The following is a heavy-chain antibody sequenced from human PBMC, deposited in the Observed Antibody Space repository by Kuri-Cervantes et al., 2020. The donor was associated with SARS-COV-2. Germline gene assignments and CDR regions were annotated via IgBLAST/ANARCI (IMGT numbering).Heavy chain of an antibody. CDR2: INHSGST. Sequence: SETLSFTCAVYGGSFSGYYRSWIRQPPGKGLEWIGEINHSGSTNYNPSLKSRVTISVDTSKNQFSLKLSSVTAADTAVYYCARRVVSGMDVWGQGTTVTVSS. J-gene: IGHJ6*02. V-gene: IGHV4-34*01. CDR3: ARRVVSGMDV. CDR1: GGSFSGYY. D-gene: IGHD3-22*01.